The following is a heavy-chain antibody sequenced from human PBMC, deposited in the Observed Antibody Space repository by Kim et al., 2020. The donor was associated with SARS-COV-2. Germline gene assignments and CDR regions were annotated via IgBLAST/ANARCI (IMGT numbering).Heavy chain of an antibody. V-gene: IGHV3-23*01. CDR2: ISISGTNK. CDR3: VKDGERSSWYDADY. CDR1: GFTFSSYA. D-gene: IGHD6-19*01. Sequence: GGSLRLSCAASGFTFSSYALNWVRQAQGKGLEWVSAISISGTNKYYADSVKGRFTIARDNSKNTLYLQMDRLRDEDTAIYYCVKDGERSSWYDADYWGQG. J-gene: IGHJ4*02.